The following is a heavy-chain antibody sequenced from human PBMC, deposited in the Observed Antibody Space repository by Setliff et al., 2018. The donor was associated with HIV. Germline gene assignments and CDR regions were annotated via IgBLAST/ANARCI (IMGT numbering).Heavy chain of an antibody. Sequence: AASVKVSCKASGYSPGNYGIAWVRQARGQGLEWLGWISVNTGDVFYAQTFQGRVTMTADASTGTVHMDLRGLTFVDSAIYFCAYRRGGWELRVWGQGTSVTVSS. CDR2: ISVNTGDV. J-gene: IGHJ4*02. CDR3: AYRRGGWELRV. V-gene: IGHV1-18*01. D-gene: IGHD1-26*01. CDR1: GYSPGNYG.